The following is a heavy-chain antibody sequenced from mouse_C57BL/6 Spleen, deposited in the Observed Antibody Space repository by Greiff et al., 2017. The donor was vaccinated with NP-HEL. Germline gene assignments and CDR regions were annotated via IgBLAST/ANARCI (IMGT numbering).Heavy chain of an antibody. CDR1: GYTFTSYG. CDR2: IYPRSGNT. J-gene: IGHJ2*01. CDR3: AREWGGYFDY. V-gene: IGHV1-81*01. Sequence: VHLVESGAELARPGASVKLSCKASGYTFTSYGISWVKQRTGQGLEWIGEIYPRSGNTYYNEKFKGKATLTADKSSSTAYMELRSLTSEDSAVYFCAREWGGYFDYWGQGTTLTVSS.